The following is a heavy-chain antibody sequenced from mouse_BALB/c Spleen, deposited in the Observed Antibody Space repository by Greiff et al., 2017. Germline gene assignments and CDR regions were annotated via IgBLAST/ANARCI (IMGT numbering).Heavy chain of an antibody. D-gene: IGHD2-4*01. CDR3: SRNSLSHYDCDVAY. CDR1: GFALSRYS. V-gene: IGHV2-6-4*01. Sequence: VQLQESGPGLVAPSQSLSITCTVSGFALSRYSVHWVRQPPGKGLEWLGMIWGGGSTDYNSALKSRLSISMDNSKSQVFLKMNSLQTDDTAMYSYSRNSLSHYDCDVAYWGQGTLVTVSA. J-gene: IGHJ3*01. CDR2: IWGGGST.